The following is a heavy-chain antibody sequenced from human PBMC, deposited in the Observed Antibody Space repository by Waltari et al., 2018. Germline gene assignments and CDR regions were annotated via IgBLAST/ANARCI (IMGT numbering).Heavy chain of an antibody. D-gene: IGHD5-12*01. CDR1: GFTFGSST. CDR3: AKDRDAVASSSYFDV. CDR2: ISDSGRHT. J-gene: IGHJ3*01. Sequence: EMQLLESGGGVGQPGGSLRLSCVGSGFTFGSSTLSWVRQAPGKGLEWVSGISDSGRHTYYSDSVKGRFTVSRDNPRNMMFLELNSLRAEDTALYYCAKDRDAVASSSYFDVWGQGTMVIVSS. V-gene: IGHV3-23*01.